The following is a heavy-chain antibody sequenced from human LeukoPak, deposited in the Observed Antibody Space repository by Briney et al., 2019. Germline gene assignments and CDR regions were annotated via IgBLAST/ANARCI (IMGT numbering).Heavy chain of an antibody. J-gene: IGHJ5*02. CDR2: INSDGGGA. CDR3: ARDVPHNWFDT. CDR1: GITFGNNW. V-gene: IGHV3-74*01. Sequence: PGRSLRLSCAASGITFGNNWMHWVRQGPGKGLVWISRINSDGGGAIYAHSVKGRFTVSRDNAKNTLYLQMNSLRAEDTAVYYCARDVPHNWFDTWGQGTLVTVSS.